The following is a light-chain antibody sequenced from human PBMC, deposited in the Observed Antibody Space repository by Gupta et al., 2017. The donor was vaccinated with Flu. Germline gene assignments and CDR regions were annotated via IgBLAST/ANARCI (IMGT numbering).Light chain of an antibody. J-gene: IGKJ1*01. V-gene: IGKV1-5*03. CDR3: QQYNGYST. CDR1: QSISGW. Sequence: DIQMTQSPSTLSASVGDRVTITCRASQSISGWLAWYQQKPGKAPKLLIYKASSLETGVPSRFSGSGSGTEFTLTISSLQPDDFATYYCQQYNGYSTFGQGTKVEIK. CDR2: KAS.